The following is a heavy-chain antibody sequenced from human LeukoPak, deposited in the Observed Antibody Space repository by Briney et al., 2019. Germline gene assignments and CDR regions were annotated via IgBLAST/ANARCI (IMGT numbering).Heavy chain of an antibody. CDR1: GYTFTGYF. V-gene: IGHV1-2*02. D-gene: IGHD3-22*01. J-gene: IGHJ4*02. CDR3: ARDVSPDTSGNPDY. CDR2: INPNSGDT. Sequence: ASVNISCKASGYTFTGYFTHWVRQAPGQGLEWMGWINPNSGDTNYAQKFQGRVTMTRDTSISTAYMELSRLISDDTAVYYCARDVSPDTSGNPDYWGQGTLVTVSS.